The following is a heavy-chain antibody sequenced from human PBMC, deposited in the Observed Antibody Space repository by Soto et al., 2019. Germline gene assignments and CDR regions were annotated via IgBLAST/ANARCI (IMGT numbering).Heavy chain of an antibody. V-gene: IGHV3-23*01. Sequence: GGSLRPSGAASGSTLAYYAMSWVRQAPGKGLEWVSAISASGGTTYFADSVKGLFAISRDTSKNTLYLQMNSLRAEDTAVYYCARAGYCADGLCYSGPFDYWGQGTLVTVSS. CDR2: ISASGGTT. D-gene: IGHD2-15*01. CDR1: GSTLAYYA. CDR3: ARAGYCADGLCYSGPFDY. J-gene: IGHJ4*02.